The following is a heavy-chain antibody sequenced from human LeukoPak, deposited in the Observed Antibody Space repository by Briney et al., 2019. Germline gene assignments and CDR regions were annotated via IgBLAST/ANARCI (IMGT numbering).Heavy chain of an antibody. D-gene: IGHD4-11*01. Sequence: NHGESLKISCKGSGYSFTSYWIGWVRQMPGKGLEWMGIIYPGDSDTRYSPSFQGQVTISADKSISTACLQWSSLKASDTAMYYCARQTTVTTFWAYYFDYWGQGTLVSVSS. CDR3: ARQTTVTTFWAYYFDY. CDR2: IYPGDSDT. CDR1: GYSFTSYW. V-gene: IGHV5-51*01. J-gene: IGHJ4*02.